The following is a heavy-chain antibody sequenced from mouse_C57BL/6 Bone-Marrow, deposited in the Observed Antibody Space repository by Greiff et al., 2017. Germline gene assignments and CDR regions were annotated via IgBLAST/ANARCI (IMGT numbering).Heavy chain of an antibody. D-gene: IGHD1-1*01. Sequence: VQLQQPGAELVMPGASVKLSCKASGYTFTSYWMHWVKQRPGQGLAWIGEIDPSDSYTNSNQKFKGKSTLTVDKSSSTAYMQLSSLTSEDSAVYYCAREGYYGSSAFDYWGQGTTLTVSS. CDR2: IDPSDSYT. CDR1: GYTFTSYW. V-gene: IGHV1-69*01. J-gene: IGHJ2*01. CDR3: AREGYYGSSAFDY.